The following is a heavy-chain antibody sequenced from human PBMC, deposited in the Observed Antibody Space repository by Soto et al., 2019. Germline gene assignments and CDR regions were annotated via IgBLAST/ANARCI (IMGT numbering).Heavy chain of an antibody. CDR3: ARERSRGNWNDYFDY. CDR2: INPNSGGT. D-gene: IGHD1-1*01. CDR1: GFTFTSSA. Sequence: ASVKVSCKASGFTFTSSAVQWVRQAPGQGLEWMGWINPNSGGTNYAQKFQGWVTMTRDTSISTAYMELSRLRSDDTAVYYCARERSRGNWNDYFDYWGQGTLVTVSS. J-gene: IGHJ4*02. V-gene: IGHV1-2*04.